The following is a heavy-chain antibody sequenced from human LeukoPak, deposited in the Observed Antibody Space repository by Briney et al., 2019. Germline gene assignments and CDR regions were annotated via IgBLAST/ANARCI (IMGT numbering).Heavy chain of an antibody. CDR3: ARGGSGCFDY. D-gene: IGHD6-19*01. CDR2: IYSGGST. Sequence: GGSLRLSCAASGFTVSSNYMSWVRQAPGQGLEWVSVIYSGGSTYYADSVKGRFTISRDNSKHTMYLQMNSLRAEDTAVYYCARGGSGCFDYWGQGTLVTVSS. CDR1: GFTVSSNY. V-gene: IGHV3-66*01. J-gene: IGHJ4*02.